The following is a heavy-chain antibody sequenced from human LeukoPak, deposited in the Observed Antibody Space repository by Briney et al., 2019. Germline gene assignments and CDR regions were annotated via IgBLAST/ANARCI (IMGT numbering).Heavy chain of an antibody. Sequence: GGSLRLSCAASGFTLTSCAMTWVRQAPGKGLEWVSYIRSSSSIIYYADSVKGRFTISRDNAKNSLYLQMNSLRDEDTAVYYCTRGRGDDGYNYFDYWGQGTLVTVSS. D-gene: IGHD5-24*01. CDR1: GFTLTSCA. J-gene: IGHJ4*02. V-gene: IGHV3-48*02. CDR2: IRSSSSII. CDR3: TRGRGDDGYNYFDY.